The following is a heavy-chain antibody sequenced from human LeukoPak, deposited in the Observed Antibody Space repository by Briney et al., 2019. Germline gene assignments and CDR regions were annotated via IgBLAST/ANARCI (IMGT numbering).Heavy chain of an antibody. V-gene: IGHV3-30*18. Sequence: GGSLRLSCAASGFTFSSYGMHWVRQAPGKGLEWVAVISYDGSNKYYADSVKGRFTISRDNSKNTLYLQMNRLRAEDTAVYYCAKAGGDGTLGTYWGQGTLVTVSS. D-gene: IGHD1-1*01. CDR3: AKAGGDGTLGTY. CDR1: GFTFSSYG. J-gene: IGHJ4*02. CDR2: ISYDGSNK.